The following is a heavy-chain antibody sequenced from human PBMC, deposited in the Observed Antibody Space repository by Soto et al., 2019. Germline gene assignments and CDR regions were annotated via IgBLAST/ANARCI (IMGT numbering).Heavy chain of an antibody. CDR2: IRSKANTYAT. D-gene: IGHD3-3*01. V-gene: IGHV3-73*02. CDR1: GFTFSGSA. Sequence: EVQLVESGGGLVQPGGSLKLSWEASGFTFSGSAMHWVRRPSGKGLEWVGRIRSKANTYATAYAMSVKGRFTISRDDSRNTAYLQMNSLKTEDTAVYYCARGFYDFWSGHPKRLDYWGQGTVVTVSS. J-gene: IGHJ4*02. CDR3: ARGFYDFWSGHPKRLDY.